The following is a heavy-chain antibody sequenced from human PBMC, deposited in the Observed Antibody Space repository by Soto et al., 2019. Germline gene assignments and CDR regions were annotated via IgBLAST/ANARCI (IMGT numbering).Heavy chain of an antibody. D-gene: IGHD3-9*01. V-gene: IGHV3-66*01. CDR2: IYSDGST. J-gene: IGHJ4*02. Sequence: RLSSAASALMARPNCSIWVRQAPGKGLEWVSVIYSDGSTYYADSVKGRFIISRDNSNNTLYFQMNSLRAEDTAVYYCETLTNYDIVTGFYTCWGQGP. CDR1: ALMARPNC. CDR3: ETLTNYDIVTGFYTC.